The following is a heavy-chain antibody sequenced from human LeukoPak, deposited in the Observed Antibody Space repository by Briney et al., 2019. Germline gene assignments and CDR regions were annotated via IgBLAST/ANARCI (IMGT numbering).Heavy chain of an antibody. CDR1: GFTFSSYW. CDR3: ARDWELPTVTNPNWYFDL. Sequence: GGSLRLSCAASGFTFSSYWMHWVRQAPGKGLVWVSRINTDGSSTSYADSVKGRFTISRDNAKNTLYLQMNSLRAEDTAVYYCARDWELPTVTNPNWYFDLWGRSTLVTVSS. CDR2: INTDGSST. D-gene: IGHD4-11*01. V-gene: IGHV3-74*01. J-gene: IGHJ2*01.